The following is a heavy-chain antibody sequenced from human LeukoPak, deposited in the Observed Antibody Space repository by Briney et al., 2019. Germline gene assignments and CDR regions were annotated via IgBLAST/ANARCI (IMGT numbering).Heavy chain of an antibody. CDR2: IKSKTDGGTT. CDR3: ARDLRSWFGEFYGMDV. J-gene: IGHJ6*02. Sequence: GGSLRLSCAASGFTFSNAWMSWVRQAPGKGLEWVGRIKSKTDGGTTDYAAPVKGRFTISRDDSKNTLYLQMNSLKTEDTAVYYCARDLRSWFGEFYGMDVWGQGTTVTVSS. V-gene: IGHV3-15*01. D-gene: IGHD3-10*01. CDR1: GFTFSNAW.